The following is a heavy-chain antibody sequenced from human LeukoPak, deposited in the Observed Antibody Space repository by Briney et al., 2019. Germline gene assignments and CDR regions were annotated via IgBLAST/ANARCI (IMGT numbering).Heavy chain of an antibody. V-gene: IGHV3-30-3*01. Sequence: GGSLRLSCAASGFTVSSNYMSWVRQAPGKGLEWVAVISYDGSNKYYADSVKGRFTISRDNSKNTLYLQMNSLRAEDTAVYYCARDIHSYYYGSGSSFDYWGQGTLVTVSS. CDR3: ARDIHSYYYGSGSSFDY. CDR2: ISYDGSNK. J-gene: IGHJ4*02. D-gene: IGHD3-10*01. CDR1: GFTVSSNY.